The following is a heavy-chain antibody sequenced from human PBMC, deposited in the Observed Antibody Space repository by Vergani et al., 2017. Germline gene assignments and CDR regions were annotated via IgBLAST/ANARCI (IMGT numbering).Heavy chain of an antibody. D-gene: IGHD1-26*01. CDR1: GYTFTSYA. Sequence: QVQLVQSGAEVKKPGASVKVSCKASGYTFTSYAMHWVRQAPGQRLEWRGWINAGNGNRKYSQKFQGRVTITRETSASKAYMELSSLRSEDTAVYYWAREVGATSYFDYWGQGTLVTVSS. CDR2: INAGNGNR. CDR3: AREVGATSYFDY. J-gene: IGHJ4*02. V-gene: IGHV1-3*01.